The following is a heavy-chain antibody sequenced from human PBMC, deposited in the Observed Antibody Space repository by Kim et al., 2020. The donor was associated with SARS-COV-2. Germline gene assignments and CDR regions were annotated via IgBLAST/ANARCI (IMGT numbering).Heavy chain of an antibody. J-gene: IGHJ3*02. Sequence: SETLSLTCSASGGSISSTTYYWGWIRQPPGKGLEWVGSIYYSGSATCNPSLKSRVSFSVDTSKNQFSLKLTSVTAADTAVYYCARHFDYPSAFDIWGQGTMVTVSS. D-gene: IGHD4-17*01. CDR2: IYYSGSA. V-gene: IGHV4-39*01. CDR1: GGSISSTTYY. CDR3: ARHFDYPSAFDI.